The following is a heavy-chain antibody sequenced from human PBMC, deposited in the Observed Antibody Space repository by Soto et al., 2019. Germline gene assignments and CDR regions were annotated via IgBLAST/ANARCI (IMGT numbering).Heavy chain of an antibody. Sequence: ASVKVSCKASGYTFISYDLSWVRQAPGQGLEWMGWISTYNGNTNYAKNLQGRVTMTTDTSTSTAYMELRSLRSDDTAMYYCARGAFGEVSFDYWGQGTQVTVSS. V-gene: IGHV1-18*01. CDR1: GYTFISYD. D-gene: IGHD3-10*01. CDR2: ISTYNGNT. CDR3: ARGAFGEVSFDY. J-gene: IGHJ4*02.